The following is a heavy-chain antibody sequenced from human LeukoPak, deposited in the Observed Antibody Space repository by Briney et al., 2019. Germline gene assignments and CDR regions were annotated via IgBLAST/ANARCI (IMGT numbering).Heavy chain of an antibody. J-gene: IGHJ5*02. D-gene: IGHD3-3*01. CDR2: INPNSGGT. Sequence: ASVKVSCKASGYTFTGYYMHWARQAPGQGLEWMGWINPNSGGTNYAQKFQGRVTMTRDTSISTAYMELSRLRSDDTAVYYCARSDYDFWSGYSPFDPWGQGTLVTVSS. CDR1: GYTFTGYY. V-gene: IGHV1-2*02. CDR3: ARSDYDFWSGYSPFDP.